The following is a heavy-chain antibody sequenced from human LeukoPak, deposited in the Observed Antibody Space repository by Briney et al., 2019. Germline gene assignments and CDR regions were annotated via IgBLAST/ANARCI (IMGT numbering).Heavy chain of an antibody. J-gene: IGHJ3*02. D-gene: IGHD6-13*01. CDR3: ARGYSSSFHDAFDI. CDR2: IKQDGSEM. Sequence: GGSLRLSCAASGFTFSRYWMSWVRQAPGKGLEWVANIKQDGSEMHYVDSVKGRFTISRDNAKNSLYLQMNSLRDEDTAVYYCARGYSSSFHDAFDIWGQGTMVTVSS. CDR1: GFTFSRYW. V-gene: IGHV3-7*01.